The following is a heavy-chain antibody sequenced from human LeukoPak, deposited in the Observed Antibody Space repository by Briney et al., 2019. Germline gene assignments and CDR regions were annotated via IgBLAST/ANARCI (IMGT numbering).Heavy chain of an antibody. Sequence: GASVKVSCKASGYTFTSYGISWVRQAPGQGLEWMGWISAYNGNTNYAQKLQGRVTMTTDTSTSTAYMELRSLRSDDTAVYYCARVKSSTPPGYYYDSPQNWFDPWGQGTLVTVSS. D-gene: IGHD3-22*01. CDR1: GYTFTSYG. CDR2: ISAYNGNT. CDR3: ARVKSSTPPGYYYDSPQNWFDP. V-gene: IGHV1-18*01. J-gene: IGHJ5*02.